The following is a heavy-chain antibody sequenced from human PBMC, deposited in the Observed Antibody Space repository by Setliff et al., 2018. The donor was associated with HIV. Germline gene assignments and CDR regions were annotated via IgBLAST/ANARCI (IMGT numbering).Heavy chain of an antibody. CDR1: DYTFTTYW. CDR3: ARRDGRSMNAFEI. CDR2: IYPEDSNI. J-gene: IGHJ3*02. D-gene: IGHD6-13*01. Sequence: GESLKISCKALDYTFTTYWIGWVRQKPGEGLEWMGIIYPEDSNIKYNPSFQNQVTISADKSISTAYLQVHNLKASDTATYYCARRDGRSMNAFEIWGPGTMVTVSS. V-gene: IGHV5-51*01.